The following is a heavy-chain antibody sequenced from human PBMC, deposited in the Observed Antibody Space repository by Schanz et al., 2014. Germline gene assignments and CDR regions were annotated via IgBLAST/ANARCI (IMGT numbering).Heavy chain of an antibody. CDR3: AEDHAGSDILTALGN. Sequence: VQLVESGGGLVQPGGSLRLSCATSGFTFSRFGMHWVRQAPGKGPEWVALVWSDGNTKYYVDSVKGRFTISRDNAKNSLYLQMNSLRAEDTAVYYCAEDHAGSDILTALGNWGQGTLVTVSS. J-gene: IGHJ4*02. CDR2: VWSDGNTK. CDR1: GFTFSRFG. V-gene: IGHV3-33*03. D-gene: IGHD3-9*01.